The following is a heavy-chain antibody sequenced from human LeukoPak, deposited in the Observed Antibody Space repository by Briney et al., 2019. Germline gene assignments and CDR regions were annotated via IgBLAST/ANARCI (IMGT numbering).Heavy chain of an antibody. Sequence: GGSLRLSCAASGFTFSSCAMNWVRQAPGKGLEWVSAISSSGSSTYYVDSVKGRFTISRDNSKNTLYLQMNSLRAEDTAVYYCAKDRGQLVPKYNWFDPWGQGTLVTVSS. CDR3: AKDRGQLVPKYNWFDP. CDR2: ISSSGSST. CDR1: GFTFSSCA. V-gene: IGHV3-23*01. D-gene: IGHD6-6*01. J-gene: IGHJ5*02.